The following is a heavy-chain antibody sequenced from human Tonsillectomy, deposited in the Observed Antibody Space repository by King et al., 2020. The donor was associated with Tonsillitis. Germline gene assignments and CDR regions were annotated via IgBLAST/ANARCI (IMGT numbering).Heavy chain of an antibody. CDR3: ARGGSDWYVVWDS. CDR2: ISFDGNTR. CDR1: GFNFSTYG. V-gene: IGHV3-30*03. J-gene: IGHJ4*02. Sequence: VQLVESGGGVVQPGRSLRLSCTTSGFNFSTYGMNWVRQAPGKGPEWVSAISFDGNTRHYADSVKGRFTISKDEPRKKVYLQMNFVRPEDTAVYYCARGGSDWYVVWDSWGRGTLVGVS. D-gene: IGHD6-13*01.